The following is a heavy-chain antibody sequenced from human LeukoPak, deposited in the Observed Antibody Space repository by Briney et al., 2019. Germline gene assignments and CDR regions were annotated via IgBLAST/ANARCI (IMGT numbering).Heavy chain of an antibody. J-gene: IGHJ4*02. V-gene: IGHV1-2*02. CDR3: ARDDDWGPDY. Sequence: ASVRVSCKAAGYTFTGYYIHWVRQVPGQGLEWMGWIYPKSGATHYAQKFQGRVTMTIDTPISTAYMDLSSLMYDDTAVYYCARDDDWGPDYWGQGTLVTVSS. CDR2: IYPKSGAT. CDR1: GYTFTGYY. D-gene: IGHD3-9*01.